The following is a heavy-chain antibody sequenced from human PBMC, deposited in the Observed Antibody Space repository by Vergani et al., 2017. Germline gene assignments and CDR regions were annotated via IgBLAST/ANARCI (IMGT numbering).Heavy chain of an antibody. CDR2: IYTSGST. V-gene: IGHV4-4*07. J-gene: IGHJ6*02. D-gene: IGHD3-10*01. CDR1: GGSISSYY. Sequence: QVQLQESGPGLVKPSETLSLTCTVSGGSISSYYWSWIRQPAGKGLEWIGRIYTSGSTNYNPSLKSRVTMSVDTSKNQFSLKLSSVTAADTAVYYCARDKKRITMVRGAMRYYYYYGMDVWGQGTTVTVSS. CDR3: ARDKKRITMVRGAMRYYYYYGMDV.